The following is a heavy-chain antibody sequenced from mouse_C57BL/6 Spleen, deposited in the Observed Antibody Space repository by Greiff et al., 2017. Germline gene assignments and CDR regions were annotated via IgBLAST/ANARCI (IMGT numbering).Heavy chain of an antibody. CDR1: GFTFSDAW. J-gene: IGHJ4*01. Sequence: EVKVEESGGGLVQPGGSMKLSCAASGFTFSDAWMDWVRQSPEQGLEWVAEIRNKANNHATYYAESVKGRFTISRDGSKSSVYLQMNSLRAEDTGIYYCTRGWVYAMDYWGQGTSVTVSS. V-gene: IGHV6-6*01. CDR2: IRNKANNHAT. CDR3: TRGWVYAMDY.